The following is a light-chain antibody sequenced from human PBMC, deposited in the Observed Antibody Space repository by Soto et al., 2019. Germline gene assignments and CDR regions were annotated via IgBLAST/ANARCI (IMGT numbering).Light chain of an antibody. CDR1: QSISAH. V-gene: IGKV1-39*01. CDR2: AAT. CDR3: QQGYTTPGT. Sequence: DIQMTQSPSSLSASVGDRVTITCRASQSISAHLNWYQQKPGKAPKVLIYAATNLESGVPSRFRGSGSGTEFTLTISSLQPEDFATYYCQQGYTTPGTFGQGTKVE. J-gene: IGKJ1*01.